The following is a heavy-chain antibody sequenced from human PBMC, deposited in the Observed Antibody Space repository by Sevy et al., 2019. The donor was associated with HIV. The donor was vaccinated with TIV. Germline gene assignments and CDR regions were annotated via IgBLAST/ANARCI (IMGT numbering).Heavy chain of an antibody. CDR1: GYTLTKLS. V-gene: IGHV1-24*01. D-gene: IGHD5-12*01. CDR2: FDPEDGET. Sequence: ASVKVSCKVSGYTLTKLSMHWVRQAPGKGLEWMGGFDPEDGETIYAQKFQGRVTMTEDTSTDTAYMEQSSLRSEDTAVYYCATPKYVGYDYESLDIWGQGTMVTVSS. CDR3: ATPKYVGYDYESLDI. J-gene: IGHJ3*02.